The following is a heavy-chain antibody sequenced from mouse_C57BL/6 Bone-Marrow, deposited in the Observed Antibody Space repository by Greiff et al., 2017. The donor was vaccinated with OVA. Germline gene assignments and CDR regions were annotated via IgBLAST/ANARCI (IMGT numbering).Heavy chain of an antibody. CDR1: GHTFTSYC. CDR2: IYPSDSET. Sequence: QVQLQQPGAELVRPGSSVKLSCKASGHTFTSYCMAWVKQRPGQGLEWIGNIYPSDSETHYNQKFKDKATLTVDKSSSTAYMQLSSLTSEDSAVYYCARWGVWFAYWGQGTLVTVSA. CDR3: ARWGVWFAY. V-gene: IGHV1-61*01. J-gene: IGHJ3*01.